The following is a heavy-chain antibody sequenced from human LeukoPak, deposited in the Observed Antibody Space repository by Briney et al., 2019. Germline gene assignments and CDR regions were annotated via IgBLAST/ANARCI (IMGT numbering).Heavy chain of an antibody. V-gene: IGHV3-30*02. Sequence: GGSLRLSCAASGFTFSSYWMSWVRQAPGKGLEWVAFIRYDGSNKYYADSVKGRFTISRDNSKNTLYLQMNSLRAEDTAVYYCAKASYFDWSMTDYWGQGTLVTVSS. J-gene: IGHJ4*02. CDR3: AKASYFDWSMTDY. D-gene: IGHD3-9*01. CDR2: IRYDGSNK. CDR1: GFTFSSYW.